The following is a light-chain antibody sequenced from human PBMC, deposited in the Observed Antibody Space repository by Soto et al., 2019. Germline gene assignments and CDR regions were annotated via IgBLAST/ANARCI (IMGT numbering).Light chain of an antibody. CDR3: HQRSNWPPDT. V-gene: IGKV3D-11*02. CDR2: GAS. CDR1: QSVSSN. Sequence: SPWTPALFSGVCATLSCTASQSVSSNLAWYQQKPGQAPRLLIYGASTRATGIPARFSGSGPGTDFTLTTSSLEPEDFAVYYCHQRSNWPPDTFGQGTRLEIK. J-gene: IGKJ5*01.